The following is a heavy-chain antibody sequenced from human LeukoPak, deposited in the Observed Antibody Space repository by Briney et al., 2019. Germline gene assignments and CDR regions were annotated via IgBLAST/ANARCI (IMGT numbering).Heavy chain of an antibody. CDR2: ISSSGSTI. CDR3: ARDGEPIVVVPAAIAGAFDI. Sequence: GGSLRLSCAASGFTFSDYYMSWIRQAPGKGLEWVSYISSSGSTIYYADSVKGRFTISRDNAKNSLYLQMNSLRAEDTAVYYCARDGEPIVVVPAAIAGAFDIWGQGTMVTVSS. D-gene: IGHD2-2*01. V-gene: IGHV3-11*04. CDR1: GFTFSDYY. J-gene: IGHJ3*02.